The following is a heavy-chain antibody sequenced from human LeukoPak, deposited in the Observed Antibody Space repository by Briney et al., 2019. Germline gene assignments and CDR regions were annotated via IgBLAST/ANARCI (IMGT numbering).Heavy chain of an antibody. CDR2: IYYSGST. CDR3: ASIPDNILTLGYYYGMDV. CDR1: GDSISSYY. V-gene: IGHV4-30-4*08. D-gene: IGHD3-9*01. Sequence: TLSLTCIVSGDSISSYYWSWIRQPPGKGLEWIGYIYYSGSTYYNPSLKSRVTISVDTSKNQFSLKLSSVTAADTAVYYCASIPDNILTLGYYYGMDVWGQGTTVTVSS. J-gene: IGHJ6*02.